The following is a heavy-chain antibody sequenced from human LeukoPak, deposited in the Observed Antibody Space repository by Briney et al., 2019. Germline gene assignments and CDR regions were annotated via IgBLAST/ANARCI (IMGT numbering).Heavy chain of an antibody. CDR1: GYTFTSYD. Sequence: ASVKVSCKASGYTFTSYDINWVRQATGQGLEWMGWMNPNSGNTGYAQKFQGRVTMTRDTSISTAYMELSRLRSDDTAVYYCARQNDDDFWSGMYYFDYWGQGTLVTVSS. V-gene: IGHV1-8*01. CDR3: ARQNDDDFWSGMYYFDY. D-gene: IGHD3-3*01. J-gene: IGHJ4*02. CDR2: MNPNSGNT.